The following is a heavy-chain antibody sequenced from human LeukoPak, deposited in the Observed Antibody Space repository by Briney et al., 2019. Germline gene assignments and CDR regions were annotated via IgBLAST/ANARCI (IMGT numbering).Heavy chain of an antibody. V-gene: IGHV1-3*03. D-gene: IGHD4-17*01. Sequence: GASVKVSCKASGYTFTSYTIHWVRQAPGQRLEWMGWINTGNGNTKYSQEFQGRVTITRDTSASTAYMELSSLRSEDMAVYYCASSPDYGDYRLDPWGQGTLVTVSS. CDR3: ASSPDYGDYRLDP. CDR1: GYTFTSYT. CDR2: INTGNGNT. J-gene: IGHJ5*02.